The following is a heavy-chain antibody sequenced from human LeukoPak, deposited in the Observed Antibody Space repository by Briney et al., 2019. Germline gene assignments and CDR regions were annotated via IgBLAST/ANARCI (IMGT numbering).Heavy chain of an antibody. J-gene: IGHJ4*02. D-gene: IGHD5-12*01. CDR3: ASPSAGVYSGYDPYDY. Sequence: SVKVSCKASGGTFSSYAISWVRQAPGQGLEWMGGIIPIFGTANYAQKFQGRVTITADESTSTAYMELSSLRSEDTAVYYCASPSAGVYSGYDPYDYWGQGTLVTVSS. CDR2: IIPIFGTA. CDR1: GGTFSSYA. V-gene: IGHV1-69*13.